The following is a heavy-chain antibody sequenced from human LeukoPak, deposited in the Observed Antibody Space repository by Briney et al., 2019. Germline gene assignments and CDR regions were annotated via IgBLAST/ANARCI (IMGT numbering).Heavy chain of an antibody. CDR2: ICPGDSDT. V-gene: IGHV5-51*01. CDR3: ARPDYYDSSGYYPDAFDI. J-gene: IGHJ3*02. Sequence: GESLKISCKGSGYSFTSYWIGWVRQMPGKGLEWMGIICPGDSDTRYSPSFQGQVTISADKSISTAYLQWSSLKASDTAMYYCARPDYYDSSGYYPDAFDIWGQGTMVTGSS. D-gene: IGHD3-22*01. CDR1: GYSFTSYW.